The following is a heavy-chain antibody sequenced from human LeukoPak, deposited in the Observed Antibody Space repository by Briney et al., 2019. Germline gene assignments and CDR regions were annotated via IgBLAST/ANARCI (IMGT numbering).Heavy chain of an antibody. Sequence: GGSLRLSCAASGFTFSSYGMHWVRQAPGKGLEWVAFIRYDGSNKYYADSAKGRFTISRDNSKNTLYLQMSSLRAEDTAVYYCARAESLYYYDSSGYYPFDYWGQGTLVTVSS. CDR1: GFTFSSYG. CDR2: IRYDGSNK. CDR3: ARAESLYYYDSSGYYPFDY. V-gene: IGHV3-30*02. D-gene: IGHD3-22*01. J-gene: IGHJ4*02.